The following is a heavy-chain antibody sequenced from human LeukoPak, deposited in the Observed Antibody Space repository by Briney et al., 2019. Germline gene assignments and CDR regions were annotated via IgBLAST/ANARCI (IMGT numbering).Heavy chain of an antibody. Sequence: SVKVSCKASGGTFSSYAISWVRQAPGQGLEWMGGIIPIFGTANYAQKFQGRVTITADKSTSTAYMELRSLRSDDTAVYYCARDISGYSYGLSSYYYYYYMDVWGKGTTVTVSS. J-gene: IGHJ6*03. CDR2: IIPIFGTA. CDR3: ARDISGYSYGLSSYYYYYYMDV. CDR1: GGTFSSYA. D-gene: IGHD5-18*01. V-gene: IGHV1-69*06.